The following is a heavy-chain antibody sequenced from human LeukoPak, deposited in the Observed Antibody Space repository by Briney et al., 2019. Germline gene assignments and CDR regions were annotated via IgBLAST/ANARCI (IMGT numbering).Heavy chain of an antibody. CDR2: ICVSGATT. Sequence: GGSLRLSCASSGFTFISYAMSWFRQAPANVLECLSCICVSGATTYYADSVKGRFTISRDDSKNTLYLQMNSLRGDAPAVYYCAKDVQPSSSSWYYFDSWGQGTLVTVPS. V-gene: IGHV3-23*01. D-gene: IGHD6-13*01. CDR1: GFTFISYA. J-gene: IGHJ4*02. CDR3: AKDVQPSSSSWYYFDS.